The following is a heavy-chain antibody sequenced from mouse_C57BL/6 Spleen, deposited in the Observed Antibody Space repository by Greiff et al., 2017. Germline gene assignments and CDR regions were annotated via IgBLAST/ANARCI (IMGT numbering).Heavy chain of an antibody. CDR1: GFSLTSYA. V-gene: IGHV2-9-1*01. J-gene: IGHJ3*01. CDR3: ARDYDYGSATQFAY. Sequence: QVQLQQSGPGLVAPSQSLSITCTVSGFSLTSYAISWVRQPPGKGLEWLGVIWTGGGTNYNSALKSRLSISKDNSKSQVFLKMNSLQTDDTARYYCARDYDYGSATQFAYWGQGTLVTVSA. D-gene: IGHD1-1*01. CDR2: IWTGGGT.